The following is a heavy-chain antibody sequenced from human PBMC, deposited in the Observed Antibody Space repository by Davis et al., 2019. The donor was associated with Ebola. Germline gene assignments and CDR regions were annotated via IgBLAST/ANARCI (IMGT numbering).Heavy chain of an antibody. CDR2: INPSGGST. V-gene: IGHV1-46*01. CDR1: GYTFTSYY. D-gene: IGHD7-27*01. J-gene: IGHJ4*02. Sequence: ASVKVSCKASGYTFTSYYMHWVRQAPGQGLEWMGIINPSGGSTSYAQKFQGRVTMTRDTSTSTVYMELSRLRSDDTAVYYCASDWGPKYYFDYWGQGTLVTVSS. CDR3: ASDWGPKYYFDY.